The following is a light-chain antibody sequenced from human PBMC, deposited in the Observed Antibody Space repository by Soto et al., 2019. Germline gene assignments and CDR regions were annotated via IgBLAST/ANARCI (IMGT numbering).Light chain of an antibody. V-gene: IGKV3-20*01. CDR2: GAS. J-gene: IGKJ5*01. Sequence: EIVMTQSAATLSVSPGEGATLSCRAGQSVSSSQLAWYQQKPGQPPRLLVYGASSRATGIPDRFSGSGSGSDFTLAISRLEPEDFAVYYCQHYGGAPLTFGQGTRLEIK. CDR1: QSVSSSQ. CDR3: QHYGGAPLT.